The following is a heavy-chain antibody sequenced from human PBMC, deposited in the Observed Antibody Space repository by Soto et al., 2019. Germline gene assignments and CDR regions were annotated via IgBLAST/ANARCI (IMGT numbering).Heavy chain of an antibody. D-gene: IGHD2-2*02. V-gene: IGHV1-18*01. Sequence: GLEWMGWISGYNGNTNYAQKLQGRVTMTTDTSTSTAYMELRSLRSDDTAVYYCARDFSSTSCYIYYHYGLDVRGQGTT. J-gene: IGHJ6*02. CDR2: ISGYNGNT. CDR3: ARDFSSTSCYIYYHYGLDV.